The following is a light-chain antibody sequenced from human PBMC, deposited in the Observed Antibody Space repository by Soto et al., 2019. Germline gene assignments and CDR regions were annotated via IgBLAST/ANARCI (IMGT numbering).Light chain of an antibody. CDR2: GAS. CDR3: QQYGYSLFT. Sequence: EIVLTQSPGTLSLSPGERATLSCRASQSVSSSYLTWYQQKPGQAPRLLIYGASGRATGIPDRFSGSGSGTDFTLTISRLEPDDFAVYYCQQYGYSLFTFGPGTKVDIK. J-gene: IGKJ3*01. V-gene: IGKV3-20*01. CDR1: QSVSSSY.